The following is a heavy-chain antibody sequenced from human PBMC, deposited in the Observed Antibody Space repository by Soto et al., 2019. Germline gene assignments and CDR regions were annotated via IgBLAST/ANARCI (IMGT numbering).Heavy chain of an antibody. CDR3: ARERRYYDSSGYSPDAFDI. Sequence: PSETLSLTCTVSGGSISSYYCSWIRQPPGKGLEWIGYIYYSGSTNYNPSLKSRVTISVDASKNQFSLKLSSVTAADTAVYYCARERRYYDSSGYSPDAFDIWGQGTMVT. CDR1: GGSISSYY. V-gene: IGHV4-59*01. CDR2: IYYSGST. D-gene: IGHD3-22*01. J-gene: IGHJ3*02.